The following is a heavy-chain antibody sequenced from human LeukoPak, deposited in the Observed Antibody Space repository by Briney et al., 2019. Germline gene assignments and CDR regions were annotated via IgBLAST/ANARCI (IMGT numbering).Heavy chain of an antibody. D-gene: IGHD3-10*01. V-gene: IGHV3-7*01. CDR2: IKQEGSEK. Sequence: GGSLRLSCAASRFTFSSYWMSWVRQAPGKGLEWVANIKQEGSEKYYVDSVKGRFTISRDNAKNSLYLQMNSLRAEDTAVYYCARELKSYYGSGSYLTGVDYYYYGMDVWGQGTTVTVSS. CDR3: ARELKSYYGSGSYLTGVDYYYYGMDV. J-gene: IGHJ6*02. CDR1: RFTFSSYW.